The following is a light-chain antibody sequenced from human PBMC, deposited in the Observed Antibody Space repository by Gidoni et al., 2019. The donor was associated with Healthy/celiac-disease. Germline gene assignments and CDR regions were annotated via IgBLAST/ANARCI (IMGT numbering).Light chain of an antibody. CDR2: GNS. V-gene: IGLV1-40*01. CDR1: SSNIGAGYD. Sequence: QSVLTQPPSVSGAPGQRVTIPCTGSSSNIGAGYDVHWYQQLPGTAPNLLIYGNSNRPSGVPDRFSGSKSGTSASLAITGLQAEDEADYYCQSYDSSLSGHYVFGTGTKVTVL. CDR3: QSYDSSLSGHYV. J-gene: IGLJ1*01.